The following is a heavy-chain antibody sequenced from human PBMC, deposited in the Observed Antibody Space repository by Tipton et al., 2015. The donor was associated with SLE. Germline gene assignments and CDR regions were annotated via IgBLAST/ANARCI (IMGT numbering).Heavy chain of an antibody. CDR3: ARGGWYFDL. D-gene: IGHD3-16*01. J-gene: IGHJ2*01. CDR2: IIPIFGTA. Sequence: QLVQSGAEVKKPGESLKISCKGSGYSFTSYWIGWVRQMPGKGLEWMGIIPIFGTANYAQKFQGRVTITTDESTSTAYMELSRLRSDDTAVYYCARGGWYFDLWGRGTLVTVSS. V-gene: IGHV1-69*05. CDR1: GYSFTSYW.